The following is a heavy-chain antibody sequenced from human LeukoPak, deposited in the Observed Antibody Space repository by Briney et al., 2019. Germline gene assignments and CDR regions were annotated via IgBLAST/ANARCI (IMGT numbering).Heavy chain of an antibody. D-gene: IGHD3-9*01. J-gene: IGHJ4*02. CDR3: ARAGILTGYAFDY. Sequence: PGGSLRLSCAASGFIFSSYAMSWVRQAPGKGLEWIGYIYYSGSTNYNPSLKSRVTISVDTSKNQFSLKLSSVTAADTAVYYCARAGILTGYAFDYWGQGTLVTVSS. CDR2: IYYSGST. V-gene: IGHV4-59*01. CDR1: GFIFSSYA.